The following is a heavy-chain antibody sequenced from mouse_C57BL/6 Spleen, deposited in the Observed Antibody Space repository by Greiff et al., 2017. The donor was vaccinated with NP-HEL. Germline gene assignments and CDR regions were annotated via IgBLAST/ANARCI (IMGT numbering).Heavy chain of an antibody. CDR1: GFTFSDYG. J-gene: IGHJ1*03. D-gene: IGHD2-14*01. V-gene: IGHV5-17*01. CDR3: ARVRRYWYFDV. Sequence: EVKVEESGGGLVKPGGSLQLSCAASGFTFSDYGMHWVRQAPEKGLEWVAYISSGSSTIYYADTVKGRFTISRDNAKNTLFLQMTSLRSEDTAMYYCARVRRYWYFDVWGTGTTVTVSA. CDR2: ISSGSSTI.